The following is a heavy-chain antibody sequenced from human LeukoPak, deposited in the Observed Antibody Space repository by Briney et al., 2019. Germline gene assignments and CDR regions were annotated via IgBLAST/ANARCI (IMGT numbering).Heavy chain of an antibody. V-gene: IGHV3-74*01. Sequence: GGSLRLSCAASGFTFSSYWMHWVRQAPGKGLVWVSRINSDGSSTSYADSVKGRFTISRDNAKNTLYLQMNSLRAEDTAVYYCARDGGSSWYDGIFYYYYGMDVWGQGTTVTVSS. D-gene: IGHD6-13*01. J-gene: IGHJ6*02. CDR1: GFTFSSYW. CDR3: ARDGGSSWYDGIFYYYYGMDV. CDR2: INSDGSST.